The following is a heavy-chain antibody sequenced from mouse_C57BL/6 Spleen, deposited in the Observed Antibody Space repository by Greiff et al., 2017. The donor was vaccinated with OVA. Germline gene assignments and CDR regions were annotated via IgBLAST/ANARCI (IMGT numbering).Heavy chain of an antibody. Sequence: QVHVKQSGAELVRPGASVKLSCKASGYTFTDYYINWVKQRPGQGLEWIARIYPGSGNTYYNEKFKGKATLTAEKSSSTAYMQLSSLTSEDSAVYFCARRGVGGYFDVWGTGTTVTVSS. CDR1: GYTFTDYY. CDR2: IYPGSGNT. V-gene: IGHV1-76*01. CDR3: ARRGVGGYFDV. D-gene: IGHD1-3*01. J-gene: IGHJ1*03.